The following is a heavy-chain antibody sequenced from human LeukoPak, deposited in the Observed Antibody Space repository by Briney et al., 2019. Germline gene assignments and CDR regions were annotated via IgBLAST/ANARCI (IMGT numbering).Heavy chain of an antibody. D-gene: IGHD4/OR15-4a*01. CDR1: GGSFSGYY. CDR3: ARGNYGAY. Sequence: SETLSLTCAVYGGSFSGYYWSWIRQPPGKGLEWIGYIYYRGSTNYNPSLKSRVTISVDTSKNQFSLKLSSVTAADTAVYYCARGNYGAYWGQGTLVTVSS. CDR2: IYYRGST. V-gene: IGHV4-59*01. J-gene: IGHJ4*02.